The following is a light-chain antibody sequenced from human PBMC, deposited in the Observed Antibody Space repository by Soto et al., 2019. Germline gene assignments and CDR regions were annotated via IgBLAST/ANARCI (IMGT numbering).Light chain of an antibody. J-gene: IGKJ4*01. Sequence: EPVLTQSPATLSLSPGERATLSCRASQNVGSSLAWYQQKPGQAPRLLIYDASKRAAGISARFSGSGSGTDFTLTISNLEPEDFAMYYCQHRSNRALTFGGGTKVEIK. V-gene: IGKV3-11*01. CDR3: QHRSNRALT. CDR2: DAS. CDR1: QNVGSS.